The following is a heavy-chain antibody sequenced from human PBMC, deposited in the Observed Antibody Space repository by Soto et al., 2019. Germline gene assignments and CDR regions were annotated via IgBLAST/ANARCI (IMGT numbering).Heavy chain of an antibody. V-gene: IGHV1-69*12. D-gene: IGHD3-22*01. Sequence: QVQLVQSGAEVKKPGSSVKVSCKASGGTFSSYAISWVRQAPGQGLEWMGGIIPIFGTADYAQKFQGRVTITAAASTSTAYMELRRLRSEDTAVYYCASHYDSSGYYYRGLDYWGQGTLVTVSS. CDR2: IIPIFGTA. J-gene: IGHJ4*02. CDR3: ASHYDSSGYYYRGLDY. CDR1: GGTFSSYA.